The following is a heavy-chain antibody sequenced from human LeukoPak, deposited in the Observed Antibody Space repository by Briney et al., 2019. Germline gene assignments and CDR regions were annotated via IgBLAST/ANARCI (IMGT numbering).Heavy chain of an antibody. CDR1: GYTFTSYD. CDR2: MNPNSGNT. V-gene: IGHV1-8*01. D-gene: IGHD1-26*01. Sequence: ASVKVSCKASGYTFTSYDINWVRQATGQGLEWMGWMNPNSGNTGYAQKFQGRVTMTRNTSISTAYMELSSLRSEDTAVYYCARSFSGSYCYYYGMDVWGQGTTVTVSS. J-gene: IGHJ6*02. CDR3: ARSFSGSYCYYYGMDV.